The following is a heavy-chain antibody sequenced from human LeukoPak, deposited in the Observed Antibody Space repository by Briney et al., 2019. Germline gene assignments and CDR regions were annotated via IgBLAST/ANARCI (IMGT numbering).Heavy chain of an antibody. CDR2: ISGGGSST. D-gene: IGHD3-22*01. CDR3: AHTDSYYFDSGMVS. Sequence: PGGSLRLSCTASGFRFSNYAMNWVRQAPGKGLEWVSVISGGGSSTNYADSVKGRFTISRENSKNTLYLQMNSLRAEDTAVYCCAHTDSYYFDSGMVSWGQGALVTVSS. J-gene: IGHJ5*02. V-gene: IGHV3-23*01. CDR1: GFRFSNYA.